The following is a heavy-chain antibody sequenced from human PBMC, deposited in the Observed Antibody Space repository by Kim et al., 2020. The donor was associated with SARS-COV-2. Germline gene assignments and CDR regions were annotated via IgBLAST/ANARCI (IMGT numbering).Heavy chain of an antibody. Sequence: GGSLRLSCIASGFAFSDYWMTWVRQAPGKGLEWVANIKEDGTYKYYVDSVKGRFTISRDNDRNSLSLEMNSLKVEDTAVYYCASRGKEAGIDYWGQGALV. CDR2: IKEDGTYK. D-gene: IGHD3-10*01. J-gene: IGHJ4*02. CDR1: GFAFSDYW. V-gene: IGHV3-7*03. CDR3: ASRGKEAGIDY.